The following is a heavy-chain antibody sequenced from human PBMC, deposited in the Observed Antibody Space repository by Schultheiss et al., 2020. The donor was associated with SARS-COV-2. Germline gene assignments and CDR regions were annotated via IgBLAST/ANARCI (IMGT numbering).Heavy chain of an antibody. J-gene: IGHJ4*02. V-gene: IGHV3-49*04. CDR3: TRDHRRGYSYDETGSDC. CDR1: GFTFGDYA. D-gene: IGHD5-18*01. CDR2: IRSKAYGGTT. Sequence: GGSLRLSCTASGFTFGDYAMSWVRQAPGKGLEWVGFIRSKAYGGTTEYAASVKGRFTISRDDSKSIAYLQMNSLETEDTAVYYCTRDHRRGYSYDETGSDCWGQGTLVTVSS.